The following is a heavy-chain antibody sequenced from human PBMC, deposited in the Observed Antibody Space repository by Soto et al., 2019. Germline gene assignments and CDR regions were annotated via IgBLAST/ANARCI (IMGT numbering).Heavy chain of an antibody. CDR3: ARMTKIYYYYGMDV. J-gene: IGHJ6*02. Sequence: SETLSLPCAVYGEFFSGYSWSWLRQPAGKRLEWNVEINHSGSTSYNPSLNRRLIRSVDTPKNHFSLNVTSVTAADTAVYYCARMTKIYYYYGMDVWGQGTKVTVSS. V-gene: IGHV4-34*01. CDR2: INHSGST. CDR1: GEFFSGYS.